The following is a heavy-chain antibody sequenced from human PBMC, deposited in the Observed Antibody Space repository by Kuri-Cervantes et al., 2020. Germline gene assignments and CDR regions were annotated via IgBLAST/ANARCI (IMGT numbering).Heavy chain of an antibody. CDR1: GWSFSGYY. CDR3: ASRSYFTIFGVVTQGGFDY. V-gene: IGHV4-59*10. D-gene: IGHD3-3*01. Sequence: SETLSLTCAVYGWSFSGYYWSWIRQPPGKGLEWIGRIYTSRSTNYNPSLKSRVTISVDTSKNQFSLKPSSVTAADTAVYYCASRSYFTIFGVVTQGGFDYWGQGTLVTVSS. CDR2: IYTSRST. J-gene: IGHJ4*02.